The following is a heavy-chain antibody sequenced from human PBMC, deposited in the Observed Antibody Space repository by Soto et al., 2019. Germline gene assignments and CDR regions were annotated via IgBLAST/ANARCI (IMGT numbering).Heavy chain of an antibody. D-gene: IGHD6-19*01. CDR3: ARPFETSGWYDY. Sequence: PGESLKISCKGSGYNFINYWIGWVRQMPGKGPELMGIIYPADSDTRYSPSFRGQVTISADKSISTAYLQWSSLKATDTAMYYCARPFETSGWYDYWGQGTLVTVSS. CDR2: IYPADSDT. CDR1: GYNFINYW. J-gene: IGHJ4*02. V-gene: IGHV5-51*01.